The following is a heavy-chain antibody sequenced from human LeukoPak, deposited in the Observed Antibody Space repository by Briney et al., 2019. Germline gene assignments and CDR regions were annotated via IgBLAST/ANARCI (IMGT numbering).Heavy chain of an antibody. D-gene: IGHD5-12*01. V-gene: IGHV3-53*01. CDR1: GFTVRSNY. CDR3: ARDIVATVSPDDAFDI. Sequence: PGGSLRLSCAASGFTVRSNYMSWVRQAPGKGLEWVSIIYSDGSTYYADSVKGRFTISRDNSKNTLYLQMNSLRAEDTAVYYCARDIVATVSPDDAFDIWGQGTMVTVSS. J-gene: IGHJ3*02. CDR2: IYSDGST.